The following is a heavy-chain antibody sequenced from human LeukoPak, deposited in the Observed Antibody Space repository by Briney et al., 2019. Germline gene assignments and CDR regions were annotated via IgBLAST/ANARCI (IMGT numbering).Heavy chain of an antibody. V-gene: IGHV3-23*01. CDR3: AKDRAWGAFAY. CDR1: GFIFSNHG. Sequence: PGGTLRLSCAASGFIFSNHGMNWVRQAPGKGLEWVSGISGDAGRTYYADSVKGPFTISRDNSKNKLYLQMNSLRAEDTAIYYCAKDRAWGAFAYWGQGTLVTVSS. J-gene: IGHJ4*02. D-gene: IGHD1-26*01. CDR2: ISGDAGRT.